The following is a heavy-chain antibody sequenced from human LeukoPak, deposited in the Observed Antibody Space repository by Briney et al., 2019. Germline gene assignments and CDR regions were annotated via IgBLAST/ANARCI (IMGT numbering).Heavy chain of an antibody. J-gene: IGHJ6*03. CDR3: ARGPYRPYYDFWSGYIGVDYYYYYYMDV. Sequence: GASVKVSCKASEYIFTSYYMHWVRQAPGQGPEWMGIINLRGGTTTYAQKFQGRVTMTRDTSTSTVYMELSSLRSEDTAVYYCARGPYRPYYDFWSGYIGVDYYYYYYMDVWGKGTTVTVSS. CDR2: INLRGGTT. CDR1: EYIFTSYY. D-gene: IGHD3-3*01. V-gene: IGHV1-46*01.